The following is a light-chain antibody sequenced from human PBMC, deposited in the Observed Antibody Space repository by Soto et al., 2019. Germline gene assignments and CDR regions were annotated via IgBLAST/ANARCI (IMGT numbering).Light chain of an antibody. CDR1: QSVSSSR. CDR2: GAS. J-gene: IGKJ3*01. Sequence: EIVLTQSPCTLSLSPGERATLSCRASQSVSSSRLAWYRQKPGQAPRLLIYGASTRATDFPARFTGSGSGTDFTLTISSLEPEDFAVYYCQHRSNWPRTFGPGTKVDIK. CDR3: QHRSNWPRT. V-gene: IGKV3D-20*02.